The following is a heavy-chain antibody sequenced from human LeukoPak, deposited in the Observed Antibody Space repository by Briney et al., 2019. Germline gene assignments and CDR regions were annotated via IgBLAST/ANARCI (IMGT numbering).Heavy chain of an antibody. V-gene: IGHV3-30-3*01. J-gene: IGHJ4*02. CDR3: ARSNNGETLDY. CDR2: ISYDGSNK. Sequence: GGSLRLSCAASGFTFSSYAMHWVRQAPGKGLEWVAVISYDGSNKYYADSVKGRFTISRDNSKNTLYLQMNSLRAEDTAVYYCARSNNGETLDYWGQGTLVTVSS. CDR1: GFTFSSYA. D-gene: IGHD3-10*01.